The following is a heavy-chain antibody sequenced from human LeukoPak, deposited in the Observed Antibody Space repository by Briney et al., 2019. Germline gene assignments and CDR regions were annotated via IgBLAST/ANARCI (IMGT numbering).Heavy chain of an antibody. J-gene: IGHJ5*02. CDR3: ARSMGGELAARLNSWFDP. Sequence: ASVKVSCKASGYTFTSYYMHWVRQAPGQGLEWMGIINPSGGSTSYAQKFQGRVTMTRDMSTSTVYMELSSLRSEDTAVYYCARSMGGELAARLNSWFDPWGQGTLVTVSS. CDR2: INPSGGST. V-gene: IGHV1-46*01. CDR1: GYTFTSYY. D-gene: IGHD6-6*01.